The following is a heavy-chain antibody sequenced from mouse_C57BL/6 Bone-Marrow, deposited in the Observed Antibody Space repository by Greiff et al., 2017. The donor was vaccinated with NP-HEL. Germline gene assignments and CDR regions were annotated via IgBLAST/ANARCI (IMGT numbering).Heavy chain of an antibody. CDR3: ARDGSSPFDY. D-gene: IGHD1-1*01. CDR2: NDPSDSYT. J-gene: IGHJ2*01. Sequence: QVQLQQPGAELVKPGASVKLSCKASGYTFTSYWMQWVKQRPGQGLEWIGENDPSDSYTNYNQKFKGKATLTVDTSSSTAYMQLSSLTSEDSAVYYCARDGSSPFDYWGQGTTLTVSS. V-gene: IGHV1-50*01. CDR1: GYTFTSYW.